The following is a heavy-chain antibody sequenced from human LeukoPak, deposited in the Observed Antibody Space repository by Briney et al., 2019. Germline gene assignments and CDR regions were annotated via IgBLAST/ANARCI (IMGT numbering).Heavy chain of an antibody. V-gene: IGHV4-34*01. CDR3: ARVLLARSPSRPYYFDY. CDR1: GGSFSGYY. CDR2: INHSGST. Sequence: SETLSLTCAVYGGSFSGYYWSWIRQPPGKGLEWIGEINHSGSTNYNPSLKSRVTISVDTSKNQFSLKLSSVTAADTAVYYCARVLLARSPSRPYYFDYWGQGTLVTVSS. J-gene: IGHJ4*02. D-gene: IGHD1-26*01.